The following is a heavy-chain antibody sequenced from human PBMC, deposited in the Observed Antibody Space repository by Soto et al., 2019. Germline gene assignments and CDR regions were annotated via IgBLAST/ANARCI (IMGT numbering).Heavy chain of an antibody. CDR3: ARAKDYYDSSGYSYYFDY. V-gene: IGHV3-74*01. CDR1: GFTFSSYW. D-gene: IGHD3-22*01. J-gene: IGHJ4*02. CDR2: INSDGSST. Sequence: GVLRLSCAASGFTFSSYWMHWVRQAPGKGLVWVSRINSDGSSTSYADSVKGRFTISRDNAKNTLYLQMNSLRAEDTAVYYCARAKDYYDSSGYSYYFDYWGQGTLVTVSS.